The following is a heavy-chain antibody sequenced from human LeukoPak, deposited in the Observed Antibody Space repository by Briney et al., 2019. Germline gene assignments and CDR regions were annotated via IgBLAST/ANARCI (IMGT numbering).Heavy chain of an antibody. D-gene: IGHD3-16*01. CDR3: ASRAFGGVISS. CDR2: ISSSSSYI. CDR1: GFTFSSYS. J-gene: IGHJ5*02. V-gene: IGHV3-21*01. Sequence: GGSLRLSCAASGFTFSSYSMNWVREAPGKGLEWVSSISSSSSYIYYADSVKGRFTISRDNAKNSLYLQMNSLRAEDTAVYYCASRAFGGVISSWGQGTLVTVSS.